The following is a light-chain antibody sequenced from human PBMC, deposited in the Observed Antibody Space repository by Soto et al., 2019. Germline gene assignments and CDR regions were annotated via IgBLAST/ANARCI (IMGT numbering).Light chain of an antibody. V-gene: IGKV1-5*01. CDR1: QNIRNW. CDR3: QQYNTYST. J-gene: IGKJ1*01. Sequence: IQMTQSPSTLSASVGDSVTITCRASQNIRNWLAWYQQRPGKAPNPLIYDASSSKSGVPARFSSSGSGTEFPLTISSLQPDDFATYYCQQYNTYSTFGQGTKVDIK. CDR2: DAS.